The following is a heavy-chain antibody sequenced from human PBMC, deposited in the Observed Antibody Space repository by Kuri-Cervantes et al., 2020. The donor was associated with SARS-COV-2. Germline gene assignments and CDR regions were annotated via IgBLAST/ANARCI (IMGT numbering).Heavy chain of an antibody. CDR3: ARCAFTDYSNYYYYYYYGMDV. J-gene: IGHJ6*02. CDR2: TWYDGSNK. CDR1: GFTFSSYG. D-gene: IGHD4-11*01. Sequence: GGSLRLSCAASGFTFSSYGMHWVRQAPGKGLEWVAVTWYDGSNKYYADSVKGRFTISRDNSKNTLYLQMNSLRAEDTAVYYCARCAFTDYSNYYYYYYYGMDVWGQGTTVTVSS. V-gene: IGHV3-33*01.